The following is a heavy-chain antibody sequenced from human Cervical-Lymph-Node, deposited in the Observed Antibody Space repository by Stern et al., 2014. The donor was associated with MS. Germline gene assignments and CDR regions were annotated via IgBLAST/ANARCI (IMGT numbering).Heavy chain of an antibody. V-gene: IGHV3-30*18. D-gene: IGHD3-16*01. CDR2: ITSDGRHK. Sequence: VQLVESGGGVVQPGRSLRLSCAGSGFTFSTYGIHWVRQAPGKGLEWVALITSDGRHKFYGDSVKGRLPISRDNSKNTLYLQMNSLRAEDTAVYYCAKGGSYDAWGQGTLVTVSS. CDR1: GFTFSTYG. J-gene: IGHJ5*02. CDR3: AKGGSYDA.